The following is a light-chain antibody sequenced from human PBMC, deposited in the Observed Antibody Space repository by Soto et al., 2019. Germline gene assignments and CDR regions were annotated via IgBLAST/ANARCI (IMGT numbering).Light chain of an antibody. CDR1: TKVSSNY. CDR2: AAS. Sequence: EILLAQSPGTLSLSPAEIATLSGSGATKVSSNYLAWYQQKPGKAPKLLIYAASSLATGIPARFSGSGSGTEFTLTISSLQSEDFAVYYCQQHNNWPHTFGGGTKVDIK. CDR3: QQHNNWPHT. J-gene: IGKJ4*01. V-gene: IGKV3D-7*01.